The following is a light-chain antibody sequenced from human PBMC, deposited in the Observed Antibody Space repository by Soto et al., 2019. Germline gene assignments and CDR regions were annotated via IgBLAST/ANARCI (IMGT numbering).Light chain of an antibody. CDR1: SSDVGNYDL. CDR2: EVT. CDR3: CSYAGDSVLV. Sequence: QSALTQPASVSGSPGQSITISCTGSSSDVGNYDLVSWYQHHPGKAPKLMIYEVTRRPSGISNRFFGSKSGNTASLTISGLQTGDEADYYCCSYAGDSVLVFGGGTKLIVL. J-gene: IGLJ2*01. V-gene: IGLV2-23*02.